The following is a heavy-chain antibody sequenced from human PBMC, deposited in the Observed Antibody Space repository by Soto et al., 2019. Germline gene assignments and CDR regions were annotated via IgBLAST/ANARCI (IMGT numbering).Heavy chain of an antibody. CDR2: IIPIFGTA. V-gene: IGHV1-69*13. CDR3: ARPWIQLRPEYYYHYGMDV. CDR1: GGTFSSYA. D-gene: IGHD5-18*01. Sequence: GASVKVSCKASGGTFSSYAISWVRQAPGQGLEWMGGIIPIFGTANYAQKFQGRVTITADESTSTAYMELSSLRSEDTAVYYCARPWIQLRPEYYYHYGMDVWGQGTTVTVSS. J-gene: IGHJ6*02.